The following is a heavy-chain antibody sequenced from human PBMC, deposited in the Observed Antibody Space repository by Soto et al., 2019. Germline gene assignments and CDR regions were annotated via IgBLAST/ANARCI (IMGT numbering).Heavy chain of an antibody. V-gene: IGHV5-51*01. CDR3: ATYYGNSGLVY. CDR2: IYPGDSDT. Sequence: GESLKISWKGSRYSFTTCWIGWVRQMPGKGLEWMGIIYPGDSDTRYSPSFQGQVTISADKSINTAYLQWSSLKAPDTAMYYCATYYGNSGLVYWSPGILVTVS. D-gene: IGHD3-10*01. CDR1: RYSFTTCW. J-gene: IGHJ1*01.